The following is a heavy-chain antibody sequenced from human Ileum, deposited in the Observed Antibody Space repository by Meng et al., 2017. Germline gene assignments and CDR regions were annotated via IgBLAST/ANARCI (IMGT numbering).Heavy chain of an antibody. J-gene: IGHJ4*02. D-gene: IGHD3-10*01. CDR1: GDSINRGDHY. CDR2: IYSSGRT. Sequence: QVQLQESGLGLVKPSQTPSPTCPVSGDSINRGDHYWTWIRQPPGKGPEWMGYIYSSGRTYYTPSLKGRLTISADTSQSTFSLKLNSVTATDTAVYFCAKATYLGSGYYFDYWGQGALVTVSS. V-gene: IGHV4-30-4*01. CDR3: AKATYLGSGYYFDY.